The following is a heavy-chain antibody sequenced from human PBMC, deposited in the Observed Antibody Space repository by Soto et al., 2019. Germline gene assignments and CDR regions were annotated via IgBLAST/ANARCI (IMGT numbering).Heavy chain of an antibody. V-gene: IGHV4-30-2*01. CDR3: ARVRGYCSGGSCYPYGDYVVWFDP. D-gene: IGHD2-15*01. CDR2: IYHSGST. CDR1: GGSISSGGYS. Sequence: QLRLQESGSGLVKPSQTLSLTCAVSGGSISSGGYSWSWIRQPPGKGLEWIGYIYHSGSTYYNPSLKSRVTISVDRSKNQFSLKLSSVTAADTAVYYCARVRGYCSGGSCYPYGDYVVWFDPWGQGTLVTVSS. J-gene: IGHJ5*02.